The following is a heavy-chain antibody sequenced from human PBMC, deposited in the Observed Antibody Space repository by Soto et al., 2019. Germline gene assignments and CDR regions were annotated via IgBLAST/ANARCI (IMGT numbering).Heavy chain of an antibody. V-gene: IGHV3-48*03. J-gene: IGHJ6*02. CDR3: ARDTSPAIGFYYYYGMDV. Sequence: PGGSLRLSCASSGFTFISYEMNWVRQAPGKGLEWVSYISSSGSTIYYADSVKGRFTISRDNAKNSLYLQMNRLRAEDTAVYYCARDTSPAIGFYYYYGMDVWGQGTTVTVSS. CDR1: GFTFISYE. D-gene: IGHD3-10*01. CDR2: ISSSGSTI.